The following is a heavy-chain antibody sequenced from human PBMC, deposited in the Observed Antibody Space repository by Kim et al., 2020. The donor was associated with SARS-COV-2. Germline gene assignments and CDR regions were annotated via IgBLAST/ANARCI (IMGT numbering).Heavy chain of an antibody. V-gene: IGHV3-23*01. Sequence: GGSLRLSCAASGFTFSSYAMSWVRQAPGKGLEWVSAISGSGGSTYYADSVKGRFTISRDNSKNTLYLQMNSLRAEDTAVYYCAKIHTVTTRLYHYYFDYWGQGTLVTVSS. CDR2: ISGSGGST. D-gene: IGHD4-17*01. CDR3: AKIHTVTTRLYHYYFDY. CDR1: GFTFSSYA. J-gene: IGHJ4*02.